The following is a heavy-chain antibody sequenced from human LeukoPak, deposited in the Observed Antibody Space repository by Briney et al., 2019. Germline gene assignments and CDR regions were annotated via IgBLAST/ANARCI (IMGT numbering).Heavy chain of an antibody. CDR2: ISYDGSNK. CDR1: GFTFSSYG. CDR3: AKPGGPDIVVVPAVYYFDY. J-gene: IGHJ4*02. D-gene: IGHD2-2*01. V-gene: IGHV3-30*18. Sequence: PGRSLRLSCAASGFTFSSYGMHWVRQAPGKGLEWVAVISYDGSNKYYADSVKGRFTISRDNSKNTLYLQMNSLRAEDTAVYYCAKPGGPDIVVVPAVYYFDYWGQGTLVTVSS.